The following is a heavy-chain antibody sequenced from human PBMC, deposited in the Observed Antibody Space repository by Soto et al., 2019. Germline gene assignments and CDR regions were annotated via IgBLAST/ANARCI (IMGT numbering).Heavy chain of an antibody. D-gene: IGHD1-1*01. CDR2: MNPNTGNA. CDR1: GYTFTIYD. CDR3: ARRAETNGWNGFGADKYYFDF. Sequence: ASVKVSCKASGYTFTIYDIYWLRQATGQGLEWRGWMNPNTGNAGYAQKFQGRVTMTSDTSISTAHMELSSLRSEDTAVYYCARRAETNGWNGFGADKYYFDFWGQGTLVTVSS. V-gene: IGHV1-8*01. J-gene: IGHJ4*02.